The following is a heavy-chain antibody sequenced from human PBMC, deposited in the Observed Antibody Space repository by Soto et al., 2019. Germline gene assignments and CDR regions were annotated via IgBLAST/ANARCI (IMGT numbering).Heavy chain of an antibody. Sequence: SETLSLTCAVYGGSFSGYYWSWIRQPPGKGLEWIGEINHSGSTNYNPSLKSRVTISVDTSKNQFSLKLSSVTAADTAVYYCARGQRGTYYYGSGSPKKENWFDPWGQGTLVT. CDR2: INHSGST. J-gene: IGHJ5*02. V-gene: IGHV4-34*01. CDR1: GGSFSGYY. CDR3: ARGQRGTYYYGSGSPKKENWFDP. D-gene: IGHD3-10*01.